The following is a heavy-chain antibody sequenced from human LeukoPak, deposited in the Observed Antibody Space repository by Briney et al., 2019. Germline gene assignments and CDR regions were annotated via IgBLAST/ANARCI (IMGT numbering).Heavy chain of an antibody. CDR1: GFTFSSYG. CDR2: INHSGST. D-gene: IGHD2-2*01. CDR3: AREGRSTRYYYYYMDV. J-gene: IGHJ6*03. V-gene: IGHV4-34*01. Sequence: KAGGSLRLSCAASGFTFSSYGMHWIRQPPGKGLEWIGEINHSGSTNYNPSLKSRVTISVDTSKNQFSLKLSSVTAADTAVYYCAREGRSTRYYYYYMDVWGKGTTVTVSS.